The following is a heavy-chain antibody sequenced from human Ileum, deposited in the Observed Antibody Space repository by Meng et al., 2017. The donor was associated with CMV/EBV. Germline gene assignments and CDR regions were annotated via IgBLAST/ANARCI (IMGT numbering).Heavy chain of an antibody. V-gene: IGHV4-39*07. D-gene: IGHD3-3*01. Sequence: QDSGPGLVKPSEPLSLTCTASGGSTTSSTYYWGWIRQPPGKGLEWIGSVYYSGTTYYNPSLKSRVNMSIDTSKNRFSLKLSSATAADTAVYYCARNVGFYSSQIAYWGQGALVTVSS. J-gene: IGHJ4*02. CDR1: GGSTTSSTYY. CDR2: VYYSGTT. CDR3: ARNVGFYSSQIAY.